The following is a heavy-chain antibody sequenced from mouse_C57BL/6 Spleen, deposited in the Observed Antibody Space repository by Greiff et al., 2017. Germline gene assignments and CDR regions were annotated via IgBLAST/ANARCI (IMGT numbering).Heavy chain of an antibody. V-gene: IGHV7-3*01. Sequence: DVKLVESGGGLVQPGGSLSLSCAASGFTFTDYYMSWVRQPPGKALEWLGFIRNKANGYTTEYSASVKGRFTISRDTCQSILYLHMNALRAADSATYYCASPPLRCDVGFAYWGQGTLVTVSA. CDR1: GFTFTDYY. J-gene: IGHJ3*01. CDR3: ASPPLRCDVGFAY. CDR2: IRNKANGYTT.